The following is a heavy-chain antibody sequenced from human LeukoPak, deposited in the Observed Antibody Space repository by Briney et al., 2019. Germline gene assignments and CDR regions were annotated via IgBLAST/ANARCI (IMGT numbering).Heavy chain of an antibody. Sequence: GESLKISCKGSGYSFTSYWIGWVRQMPGKGLEWMGIIYPGDSDTRYSPSFQGQVTISVDKSISTTYLQWSSLKASDTAMYYCARVAYYHDSSGYYNWFDPWGQGTLVTVSS. CDR3: ARVAYYHDSSGYYNWFDP. J-gene: IGHJ5*02. V-gene: IGHV5-51*01. CDR2: IYPGDSDT. CDR1: GYSFTSYW. D-gene: IGHD3-22*01.